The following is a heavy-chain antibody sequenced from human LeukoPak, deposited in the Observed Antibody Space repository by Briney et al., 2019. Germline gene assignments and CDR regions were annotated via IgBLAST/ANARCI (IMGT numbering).Heavy chain of an antibody. D-gene: IGHD3-22*01. Sequence: SETLSLTCTVSGGSISSYYWSWIRQPPGKGLEWIGYISYSGSTNYNPSLTSRVTISLDTSKNQFSLKLSSVTAADTAVYYGARSSSAHYYDSSGYLPSHFDYWGQGTLVTVSS. CDR3: ARSSSAHYYDSSGYLPSHFDY. CDR1: GGSISSYY. V-gene: IGHV4-59*01. J-gene: IGHJ4*02. CDR2: ISYSGST.